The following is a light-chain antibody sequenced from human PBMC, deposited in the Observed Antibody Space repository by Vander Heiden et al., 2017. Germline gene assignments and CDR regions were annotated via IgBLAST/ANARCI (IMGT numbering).Light chain of an antibody. Sequence: EIVLTQSPATLSLSPGERATLSCRASQSVSNFLAWYQQKPGQAPRLLIHDASYRAAGIPARFRGSGSGTDFTLTISSLEPEDFAVYYCQQRGDWPITFGQGTRLEIK. CDR2: DAS. V-gene: IGKV3-11*01. CDR3: QQRGDWPIT. CDR1: QSVSNF. J-gene: IGKJ5*01.